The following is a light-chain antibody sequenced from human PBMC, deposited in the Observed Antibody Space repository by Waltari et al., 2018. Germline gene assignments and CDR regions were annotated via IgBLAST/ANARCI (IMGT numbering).Light chain of an antibody. V-gene: IGLV1-36*01. Sequence: QSVLTQPPSVSEAPRQRVTISCSGSSSNIGNNAVNWYQQLPGKAPQLLIYSDDLLPSGVSDRFSGSKSGTAASLAISGLQSEDEADYYCAAWDDSLNGWVFGGGTKLTVL. CDR2: SDD. CDR1: SSNIGNNA. CDR3: AAWDDSLNGWV. J-gene: IGLJ3*02.